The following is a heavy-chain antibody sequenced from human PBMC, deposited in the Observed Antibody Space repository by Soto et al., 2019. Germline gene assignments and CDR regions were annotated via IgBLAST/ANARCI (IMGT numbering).Heavy chain of an antibody. Sequence: ASVKVSCKASGYTFTSYGISWVRQAPGQGLEWMGWISAYNGNTNYAQKLQGRVTMTTDTSTSTAYTELRSLRSDDTAVYYCASSESGYSYGYGAFDIWGQGTMVTVSS. CDR2: ISAYNGNT. J-gene: IGHJ3*02. CDR3: ASSESGYSYGYGAFDI. D-gene: IGHD5-18*01. CDR1: GYTFTSYG. V-gene: IGHV1-18*04.